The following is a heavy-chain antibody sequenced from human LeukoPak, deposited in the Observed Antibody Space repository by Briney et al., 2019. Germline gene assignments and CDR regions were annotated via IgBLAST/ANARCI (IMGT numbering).Heavy chain of an antibody. J-gene: IGHJ4*02. CDR3: ATRDYSDSSGYYLRGDY. CDR2: ISGGGST. D-gene: IGHD3-22*01. Sequence: GGSLRLSCAASGFTFSIYGMSWVRQAPGKGLEWVSSISGGGSTYYADSVKGRFTISRDNSKNTLYLQMNSLRAEDTAIYYCATRDYSDSSGYYLRGDYWGQGTLVTVSS. V-gene: IGHV3-23*01. CDR1: GFTFSIYG.